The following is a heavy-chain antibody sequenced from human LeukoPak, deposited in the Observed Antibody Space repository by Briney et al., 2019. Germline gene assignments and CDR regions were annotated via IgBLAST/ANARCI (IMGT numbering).Heavy chain of an antibody. CDR3: AKDRGYHYDSSGYYRMDAFDI. V-gene: IGHV3-15*01. D-gene: IGHD3-22*01. CDR1: GFTFSRYW. CDR2: IKSKTDGGTT. J-gene: IGHJ3*02. Sequence: PGGSLRLSCAASGFTFSRYWMNWVRQAPGKGLEWVGRIKSKTDGGTTDYAAPVKGRFTISRDDSKNTLYLQMNSLKTEDTAVYYCAKDRGYHYDSSGYYRMDAFDIWGQGTMVTVSS.